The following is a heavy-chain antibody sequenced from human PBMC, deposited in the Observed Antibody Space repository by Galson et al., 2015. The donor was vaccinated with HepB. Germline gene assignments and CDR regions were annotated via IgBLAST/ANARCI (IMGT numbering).Heavy chain of an antibody. CDR1: GYSFTSYW. Sequence: QSGAEVKKPGESLKISCKGSGYSFTSYWIGWVRQMPGKGLEWTGIIYPGDSDTRYSPSFQGQVTISADKSISTAYLQWSSLKASDTAIYYCARHETEVLRSLEIDYWGQGTLVTVSS. CDR2: IYPGDSDT. CDR3: ARHETEVLRSLEIDY. J-gene: IGHJ4*02. V-gene: IGHV5-51*01. D-gene: IGHD3-3*01.